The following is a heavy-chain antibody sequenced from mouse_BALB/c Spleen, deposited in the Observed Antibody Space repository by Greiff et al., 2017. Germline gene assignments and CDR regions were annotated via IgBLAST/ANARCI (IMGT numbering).Heavy chain of an antibody. Sequence: VQLVESGPGLVQPSQSLSITCTVSGFSLTSYGVHWVRQSPGKGLEWLGVIWSGGSTDYNAAFISRLSISKDNSKSQVFFKMNSLQANDTAIYYCARIGYRYFDVWGAGTTVTVSS. V-gene: IGHV2-2*02. J-gene: IGHJ1*01. CDR1: GFSLTSYG. CDR2: IWSGGST. CDR3: ARIGYRYFDV.